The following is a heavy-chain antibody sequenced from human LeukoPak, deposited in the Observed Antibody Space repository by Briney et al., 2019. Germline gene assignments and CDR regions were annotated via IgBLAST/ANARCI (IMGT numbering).Heavy chain of an antibody. V-gene: IGHV1-2*02. D-gene: IGHD1-1*01. CDR3: ARDFETIVLSPVG. Sequence: ATVMVSCKASGYTFTGYYMHWVRQAPGQGLEWMGCINPNTGATRYAQKFQGRVTMTRDTSISTAFMGLSTLTSDDTAMYFCARDFETIVLSPVGWGQGTLVTVSS. CDR2: INPNTGAT. J-gene: IGHJ4*02. CDR1: GYTFTGYY.